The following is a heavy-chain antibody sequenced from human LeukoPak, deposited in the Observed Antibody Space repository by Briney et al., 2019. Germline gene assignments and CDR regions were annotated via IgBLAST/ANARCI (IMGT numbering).Heavy chain of an antibody. CDR2: IGDSGVST. V-gene: IGHV3-23*01. CDR3: AKLVVITHRGDY. D-gene: IGHD3-22*01. J-gene: IGHJ4*02. CDR1: GFTFSSFA. Sequence: GGSLRLSCAVSGFTFSSFAMSWVRQAPGKGLEWVSIIGDSGVSTYYADSVKGRFTISRDNSKNTLCLQMNSLRAEDTAVYYCAKLVVITHRGDYWGQGTLVTVSS.